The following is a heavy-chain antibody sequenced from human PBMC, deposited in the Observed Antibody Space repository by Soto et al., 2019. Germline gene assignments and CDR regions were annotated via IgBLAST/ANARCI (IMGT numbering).Heavy chain of an antibody. CDR2: ISYDGSNK. Sequence: QVQLVESGGGVVQPGRSLRLSCAASGFTFSSYGMHWVRQAPGKGLEWVAVISYDGSNKYYADSVKGRFTISRDNSKNTLYLQMNSLRAEDTAVYYGAKEPGDGYRAPGWGWFAPWGQGTLVTVSS. CDR1: GFTFSSYG. D-gene: IGHD5-12*01. CDR3: AKEPGDGYRAPGWGWFAP. J-gene: IGHJ5*02. V-gene: IGHV3-30*18.